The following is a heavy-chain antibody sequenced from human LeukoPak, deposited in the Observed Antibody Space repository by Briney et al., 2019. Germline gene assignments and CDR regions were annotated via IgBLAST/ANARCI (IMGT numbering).Heavy chain of an antibody. CDR2: ISYDGSNK. CDR3: ARDLPTTVRGHIFLLDY. D-gene: IGHD3-10*01. J-gene: IGHJ4*02. V-gene: IGHV3-30*04. Sequence: GGSLRLSCAASGFTFSSYAMHWVRQAPGKGLEWVAVISYDGSNKYYADSVKGRFTISRENSKNTLYLKMNSLKAEDTAVYYCARDLPTTVRGHIFLLDYWGQGTLVTVSS. CDR1: GFTFSSYA.